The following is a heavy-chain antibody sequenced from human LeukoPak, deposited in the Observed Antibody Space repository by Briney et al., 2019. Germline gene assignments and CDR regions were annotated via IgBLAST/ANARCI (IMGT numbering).Heavy chain of an antibody. V-gene: IGHV3-15*01. CDR1: GFTFSNAW. CDR3: TTDMPLGGSYYYFDY. J-gene: IGHJ4*02. CDR2: IKSKTDGGTT. D-gene: IGHD1-26*01. Sequence: PGGSLRLSCAASGFTFSNAWMSWVRQAPGKGLEWVGRIKSKTDGGTTDYAAPVKGRFTISRDDSKNTLYLQMNSLKTEDTAVYYCTTDMPLGGSYYYFDYWGQGTLVTVSS.